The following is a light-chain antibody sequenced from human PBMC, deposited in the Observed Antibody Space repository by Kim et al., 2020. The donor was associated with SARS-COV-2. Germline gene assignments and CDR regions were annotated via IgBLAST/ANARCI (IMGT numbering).Light chain of an antibody. CDR3: SSYAGSNNLV. J-gene: IGLJ2*01. CDR2: EVN. Sequence: QAVTISCPGTSSDVCGYTYVSWYQQHPGKAPKLIIYEVNKRPSGVPDRFSGSKSGNTASLTVSGLQAEDEADYYCSSYAGSNNLVFGGGTQLTVL. CDR1: SSDVCGYTY. V-gene: IGLV2-8*01.